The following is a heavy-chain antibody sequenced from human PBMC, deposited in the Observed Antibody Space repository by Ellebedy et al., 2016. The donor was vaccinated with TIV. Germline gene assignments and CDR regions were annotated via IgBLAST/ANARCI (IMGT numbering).Heavy chain of an antibody. J-gene: IGHJ6*02. CDR1: GGSISSYY. V-gene: IGHV4-59*01. D-gene: IGHD4-11*01. Sequence: MPSETLSLTCTVSGGSISSYYWSWIRQPPGKGLEWIGSIYYSGSTNYNPSLKSRVTISVDTSKNQFSLKLSSVTAADTAVYYCAREVTRGMDVWGQGTTVTVSS. CDR2: IYYSGST. CDR3: AREVTRGMDV.